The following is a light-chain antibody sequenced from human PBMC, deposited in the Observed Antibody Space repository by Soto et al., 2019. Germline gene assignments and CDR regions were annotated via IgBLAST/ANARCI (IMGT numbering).Light chain of an antibody. CDR2: GAS. CDR1: QSVRSN. V-gene: IGKV3-15*01. CDR3: HQYNNWS. J-gene: IGKJ4*01. Sequence: EIVMTQSPATLSVSPGERATLSCRASQSVRSNLAWYQQKPGQAPRLLIYGASTRATGIPARFSGSGSGTEFTLTISSLQSEDFAVYYRHQYNNWSFGGGTKVEIK.